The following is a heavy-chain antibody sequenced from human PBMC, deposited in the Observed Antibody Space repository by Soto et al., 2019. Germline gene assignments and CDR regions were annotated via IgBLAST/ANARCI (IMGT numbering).Heavy chain of an antibody. V-gene: IGHV4-61*01. CDR1: RGSVSSQTHF. CDR2: KYYSGIS. CDR3: VREDMSGTYYFDA. Sequence: QVQLQESGTGLLKPAETLTLTCTVTRGSVSSQTHFWTWIRHPPGKGLDWIGYKYYSGISNFNPSLQSRVTMSVDTSKNQFSLRLTSVTAADTAVYYGVREDMSGTYYFDAWGQGALVTVSS. D-gene: IGHD1-26*01. J-gene: IGHJ4*02.